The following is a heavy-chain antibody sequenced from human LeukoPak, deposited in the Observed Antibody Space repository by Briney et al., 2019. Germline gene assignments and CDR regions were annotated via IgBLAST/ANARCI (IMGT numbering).Heavy chain of an antibody. CDR2: ISSSSSSI. Sequence: GGSLRLSCAASGFTFSSYSMNWVRQAPGKGLEWVSYISSSSSSIYYADSVKGRFTISRHNAKNSLFLQMNSLRAEDTALYYCATPLTAYNSGWYSYYGMDVWGQGTTVTVSS. D-gene: IGHD6-19*01. J-gene: IGHJ6*02. V-gene: IGHV3-48*04. CDR1: GFTFSSYS. CDR3: ATPLTAYNSGWYSYYGMDV.